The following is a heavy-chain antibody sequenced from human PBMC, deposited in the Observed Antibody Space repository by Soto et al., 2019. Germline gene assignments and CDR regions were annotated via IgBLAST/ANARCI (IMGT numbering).Heavy chain of an antibody. D-gene: IGHD5-12*01. CDR1: GFTFTSYA. CDR2: VIGSGSRT. CDR3: ARDRGVARGWFDP. J-gene: IGHJ5*02. V-gene: IGHV3-23*01. Sequence: GGSLRLSCAASGFTFTSYAMTWVRQAPGKGLEWVSVVIGSGSRTYYADSVKDRFTISRDNFKNTLYLQMNSLRADDTAVYYCARDRGVARGWFDPWGQRTLVTVSS.